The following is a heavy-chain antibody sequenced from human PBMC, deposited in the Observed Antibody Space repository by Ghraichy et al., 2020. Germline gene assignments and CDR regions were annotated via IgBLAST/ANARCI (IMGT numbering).Heavy chain of an antibody. CDR3: AKADCSGGSCYSMGGGFDY. Sequence: GGSLRLSCAASGFTFSSYAMSWVRQAPGKGLEWVSAMSVSGGSTYYADTVKGRFTISRDNFKNTLYLQMNSLRAEDTAVYYCAKADCSGGSCYSMGGGFDYWGQGTLVTVSS. CDR1: GFTFSSYA. J-gene: IGHJ4*02. CDR2: MSVSGGST. V-gene: IGHV3-23*01. D-gene: IGHD2-15*01.